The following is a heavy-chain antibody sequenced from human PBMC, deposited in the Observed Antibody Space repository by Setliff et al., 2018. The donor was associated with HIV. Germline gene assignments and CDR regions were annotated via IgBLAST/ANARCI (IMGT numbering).Heavy chain of an antibody. CDR1: GGSISGSY. Sequence: PSETLSLTCSVSGGSISGSYWSWIRQSPERRLEWIGYVYYTGSTHYNPSLKSRVSISVDTSENQFSLKLNSVTAADTALHYCANIDAKIFGLFRPWGQGTLVTVSS. CDR2: VYYTGST. V-gene: IGHV4-59*01. CDR3: ANIDAKIFGLFRP. D-gene: IGHD3-9*01. J-gene: IGHJ5*02.